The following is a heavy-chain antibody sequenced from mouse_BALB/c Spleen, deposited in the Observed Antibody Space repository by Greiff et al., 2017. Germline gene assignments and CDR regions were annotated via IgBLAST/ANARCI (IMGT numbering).Heavy chain of an antibody. CDR2: IRSKSNNYAT. J-gene: IGHJ3*01. Sequence: EVKLQESGGGLVQPKGSLKLSCAASGFTFNTYAMNWVRQAPGKGLEWVARIRSKSNNYATYYADSVKDRFTISRDDSQSMLYLQMNNLKTEDTAMYYCVSNWGAWFAYWGQGTLVTVSA. D-gene: IGHD4-1*01. CDR3: VSNWGAWFAY. CDR1: GFTFNTYA. V-gene: IGHV10-1*02.